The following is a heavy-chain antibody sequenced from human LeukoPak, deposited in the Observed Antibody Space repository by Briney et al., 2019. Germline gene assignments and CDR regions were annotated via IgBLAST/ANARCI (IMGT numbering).Heavy chain of an antibody. D-gene: IGHD3-10*01. CDR1: GFTFSTYT. CDR2: ISGNGGST. J-gene: IGHJ3*02. Sequence: GGSLRLSCAASGFTFSTYTMTWVRQAPGKGLEWVSAISGNGGSTYYADSVKGRFTISRDNAKNSLYLQMNSLRAEDTAVYYCARAPLYYAFDIWGQGTMVTVSS. CDR3: ARAPLYYAFDI. V-gene: IGHV3-23*01.